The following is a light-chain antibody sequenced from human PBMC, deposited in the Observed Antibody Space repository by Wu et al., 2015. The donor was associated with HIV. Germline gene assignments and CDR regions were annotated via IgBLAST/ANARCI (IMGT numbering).Light chain of an antibody. CDR3: QQYSSYSSYS. CDR2: KTS. J-gene: IGKJ2*03. Sequence: DIQMTQSPSTLSASVGDRVTITCRASQSVGSWLAWYQQKPGKAPNLLIYKTSTLEDGVPSRFRGSGSGTEFTLTISSLQPDDLATYYCQQYSSYSSYSFGQGTKLEIK. V-gene: IGKV1-5*03. CDR1: QSVGSW.